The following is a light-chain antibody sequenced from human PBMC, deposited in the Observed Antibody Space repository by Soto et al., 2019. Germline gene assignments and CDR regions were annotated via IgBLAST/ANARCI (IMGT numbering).Light chain of an antibody. CDR1: QDISNY. V-gene: IGKV1-33*01. CDR2: DAS. Sequence: DIQMTQSPSSLSASVGARVTITCQASQDISNYLNWYQQKPGKAPKLLIYDASNLETGVPSRFSGSGSGTDFTFTISSLRPEDIATYYCQQYDNLITFGQGTRLEIK. J-gene: IGKJ5*01. CDR3: QQYDNLIT.